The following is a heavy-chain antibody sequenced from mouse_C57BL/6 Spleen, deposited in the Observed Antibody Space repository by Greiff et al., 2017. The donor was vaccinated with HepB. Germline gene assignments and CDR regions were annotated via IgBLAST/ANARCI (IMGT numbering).Heavy chain of an antibody. Sequence: VQLQQSGAELVKPGASVKISCKASGYAFSSYWMNWVKQRPGKGLEWIGQIYPGDGDTNYNGKFKGKATLTADKSSSTAYMQLSSLTSEDSAVYFCARRGYSNYVAMDYWGQGTSVTVSS. CDR1: GYAFSSYW. CDR3: ARRGYSNYVAMDY. J-gene: IGHJ4*01. V-gene: IGHV1-80*01. D-gene: IGHD2-5*01. CDR2: IYPGDGDT.